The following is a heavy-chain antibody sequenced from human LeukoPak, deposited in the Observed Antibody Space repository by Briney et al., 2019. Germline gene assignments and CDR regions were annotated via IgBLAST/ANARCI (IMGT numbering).Heavy chain of an antibody. CDR2: IYYSGST. V-gene: IGHV4-59*11. Sequence: SETLSLTCTVSGGSISSHYWSWIRQPPGKGLEWIGYIYYSGSTNYSPSLKSRVTISVDTSKNQFSLKLSSVTAADTAVYYCARQVRGVTHRLGYYYYYMDVWGKGTTVTVSS. D-gene: IGHD3-10*01. CDR1: GGSISSHY. CDR3: ARQVRGVTHRLGYYYYYMDV. J-gene: IGHJ6*03.